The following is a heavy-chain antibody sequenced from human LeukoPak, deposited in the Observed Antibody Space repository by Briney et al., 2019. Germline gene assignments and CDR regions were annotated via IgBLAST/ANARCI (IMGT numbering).Heavy chain of an antibody. D-gene: IGHD3-10*01. Sequence: ASVKVSCKASGYTFTSYYMHWVRQAPGQGLEWMGWINPNSGGTNYAQKFQGRVTMTRDTSISTAYMELSRLRSDDTAVYYCARVGFGELFLIDYWGQGTLVTVSS. J-gene: IGHJ4*02. CDR1: GYTFTSYY. V-gene: IGHV1-2*02. CDR2: INPNSGGT. CDR3: ARVGFGELFLIDY.